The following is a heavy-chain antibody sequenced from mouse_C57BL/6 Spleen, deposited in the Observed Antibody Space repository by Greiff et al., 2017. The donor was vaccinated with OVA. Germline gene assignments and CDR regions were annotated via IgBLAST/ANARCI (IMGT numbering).Heavy chain of an antibody. J-gene: IGHJ4*01. Sequence: EVQLVESGPGLVKPSQSLSLTCSVTGYSITSGYYWNWIRQFPGNKLEWMGYISYDGSNNYNPSLKNRISITRDTSKNQFFLKLNSVTTEDTATYYCARGDRDYAMDYWGQGTSVTVSS. CDR1: GYSITSGYY. CDR2: ISYDGSN. V-gene: IGHV3-6*01. CDR3: ARGDRDYAMDY.